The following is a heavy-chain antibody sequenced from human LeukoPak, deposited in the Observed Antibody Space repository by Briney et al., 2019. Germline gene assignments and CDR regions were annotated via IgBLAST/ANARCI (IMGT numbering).Heavy chain of an antibody. CDR1: DDSFSSHY. V-gene: IGHV4-59*11. CDR3: ARDLVTVTKGFDI. J-gene: IGHJ3*02. CDR2: ISYIGST. D-gene: IGHD4-17*01. Sequence: ASETLSLTCAVSDDSFSSHYWTWIRQPPGKGLEWIGYISYIGSTNYNPSLKSRVTISIDTSKNQFSLKLSSVTAADTAVYYCARDLVTVTKGFDIWGQGTMVSVSS.